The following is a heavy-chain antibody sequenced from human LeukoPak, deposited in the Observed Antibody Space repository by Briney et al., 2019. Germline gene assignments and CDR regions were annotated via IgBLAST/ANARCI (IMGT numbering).Heavy chain of an antibody. CDR2: INHSGST. D-gene: IGHD3-22*01. Sequence: SETLSLTCAVYGGSFSGYYWSWIRQPPGKGLEWIGEINHSGSTNYNPSLKSRVTISVDTSKNQFSLKLSSVTAADTAVYYCARGTYYYDRSGYYPYYYYYYMDVWGKGTTLTVSS. CDR3: ARGTYYYDRSGYYPYYYYYYMDV. V-gene: IGHV4-34*01. J-gene: IGHJ6*03. CDR1: GGSFSGYY.